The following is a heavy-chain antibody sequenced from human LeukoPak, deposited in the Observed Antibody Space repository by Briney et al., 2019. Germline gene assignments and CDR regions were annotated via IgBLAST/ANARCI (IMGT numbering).Heavy chain of an antibody. J-gene: IGHJ4*02. Sequence: SGGSLRLSCAASGFTFSSYSMSWVRQAPGKGLEWIGSICSSGSAYYNPSLKSRVTTSIDTSKNQFSLRLTSVTAADTAVYYCARQVRDSSPGLYFDYWGQGTLVTVSS. CDR1: GFTFSSYS. CDR3: ARQVRDSSPGLYFDY. D-gene: IGHD3-22*01. V-gene: IGHV4-39*01. CDR2: ICSSGSA.